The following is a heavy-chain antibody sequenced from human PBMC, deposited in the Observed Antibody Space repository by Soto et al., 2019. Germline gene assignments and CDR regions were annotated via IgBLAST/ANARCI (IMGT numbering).Heavy chain of an antibody. D-gene: IGHD3-22*01. CDR2: IYHSGST. CDR3: ARRTDYHASSGTFGY. J-gene: IGHJ4*02. Sequence: QVQLQESGPGLVKPSGTLSLTCAVSGGSISSNNWWSWVRQPPGKGLEWIGEIYHSGSTNYNPSPEGRVTILVDKSKNQFSLNLSSVTAEDTAVYYCARRTDYHASSGTFGYWGQGTLVTVSS. V-gene: IGHV4-4*02. CDR1: GGSISSNNW.